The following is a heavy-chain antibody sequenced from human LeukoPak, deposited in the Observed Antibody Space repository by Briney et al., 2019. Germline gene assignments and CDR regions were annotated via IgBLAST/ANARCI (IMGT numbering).Heavy chain of an antibody. Sequence: ASVKVSCKASGYTFTGYYMHWVRQAPGQGLEWMGWINPNSGGTNYAQKLQGRVTMTTDTSTSTAYMELRSLRSDDTAVYYCARDRPHYYDSSGYPRWFDPWGQGTLVTVSS. V-gene: IGHV1-2*02. J-gene: IGHJ5*02. D-gene: IGHD3-22*01. CDR3: ARDRPHYYDSSGYPRWFDP. CDR2: INPNSGGT. CDR1: GYTFTGYY.